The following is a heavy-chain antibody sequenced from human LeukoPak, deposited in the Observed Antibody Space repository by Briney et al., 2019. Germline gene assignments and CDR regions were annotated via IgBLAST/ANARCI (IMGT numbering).Heavy chain of an antibody. V-gene: IGHV1-69*13. CDR2: IIPIFGTA. CDR1: GYTFTSYG. D-gene: IGHD3-10*01. CDR3: AEGRYYFDY. J-gene: IGHJ4*02. Sequence: SVKVSCKASGYTFTSYGISWVRQAPGQGLEWMGGIIPIFGTANYAQKFQGRVTITADESTSTAYTELSSLRSEDTAVYYCAEGRYYFDYWGQGTLVTVSS.